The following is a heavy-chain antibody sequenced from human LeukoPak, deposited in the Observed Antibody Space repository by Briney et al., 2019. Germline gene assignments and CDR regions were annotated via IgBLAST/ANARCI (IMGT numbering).Heavy chain of an antibody. CDR2: ISGRGDYS. J-gene: IGHJ6*04. CDR1: GFTFSTYV. Sequence: GGSLRLSCAASGFTFSTYVMAWVRQAPGQGLEWVSVISGRGDYSYYADSMKGRFTISRDNSKNSLFLQMNSLRAEDTAVYYCAKGPRSSWYHYGMDVWGKGTTVTVSS. CDR3: AKGPRSSWYHYGMDV. V-gene: IGHV3-23*01. D-gene: IGHD6-13*01.